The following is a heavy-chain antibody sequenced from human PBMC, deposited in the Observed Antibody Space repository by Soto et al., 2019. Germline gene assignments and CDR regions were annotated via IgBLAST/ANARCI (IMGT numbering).Heavy chain of an antibody. V-gene: IGHV1-69*13. J-gene: IGHJ4*02. CDR3: ATSEGRDGYIFDY. Sequence: ASVKVSCKASGVTFNRQYMRWVRQAPGQGLEWMGGIIPMFGTPHYAEKFQDRVTITADESTGTAYLESSSLTSEDTAVYYCATSEGRDGYIFDYWGPGTLVTVSS. CDR1: GVTFNRQY. CDR2: IIPMFGTP. D-gene: IGHD5-12*01.